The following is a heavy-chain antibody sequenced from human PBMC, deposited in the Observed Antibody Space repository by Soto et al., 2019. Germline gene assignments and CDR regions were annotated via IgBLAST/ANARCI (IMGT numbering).Heavy chain of an antibody. D-gene: IGHD5-18*01. Sequence: EVQLVESGGGLVQPGGSLRLSCAASGFTFSSYWMHWVRQAPGKGLVWVSRINSDGSSTVYVDSVKGRFTISRDNAKNTLYLQMNSLRAADTAVYYCAGSIAGYSYADSWGQGTLVTVSS. CDR1: GFTFSSYW. J-gene: IGHJ4*02. CDR2: INSDGSST. V-gene: IGHV3-74*01. CDR3: AGSIAGYSYADS.